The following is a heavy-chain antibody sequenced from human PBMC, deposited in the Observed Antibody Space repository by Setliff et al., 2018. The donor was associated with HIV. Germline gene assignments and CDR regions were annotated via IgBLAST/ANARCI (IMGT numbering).Heavy chain of an antibody. J-gene: IGHJ4*02. D-gene: IGHD3-3*01. CDR1: GGSINSYY. CDR3: ARVPFTTGFDY. Sequence: ASETLSLTCTVSGGSINSYYWSWIRQPPGKGLEWIGYIYTSGSTNYNPSLKSRVTISVDTSKNQFSLKLSSVTAADTAVYYCARVPFTTGFDYWGQGILVTVSS. CDR2: IYTSGST. V-gene: IGHV4-4*09.